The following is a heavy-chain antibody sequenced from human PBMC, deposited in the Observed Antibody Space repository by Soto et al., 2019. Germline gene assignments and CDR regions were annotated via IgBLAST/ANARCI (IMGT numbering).Heavy chain of an antibody. Sequence: QVQLVRSGAEVKKPGASVKVSCKVSGYTLTELSMHWVRQAPGKGLEWMGGFDPEDGETIYAQKFQGRVTMTEDRSTDTAYMELSSLRSEDTAVYYCATVVRYCSGGSCYSGTSFYYFDYWGQGTLVTVSS. D-gene: IGHD2-15*01. V-gene: IGHV1-24*01. CDR3: ATVVRYCSGGSCYSGTSFYYFDY. J-gene: IGHJ4*02. CDR2: FDPEDGET. CDR1: GYTLTELS.